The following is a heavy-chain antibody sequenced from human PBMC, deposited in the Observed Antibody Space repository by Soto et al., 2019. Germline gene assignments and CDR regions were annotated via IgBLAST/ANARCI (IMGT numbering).Heavy chain of an antibody. Sequence: QVRLQESGPGLVEPSQILSLTCTVSGGSISSVGNYWSWIRQQPGKGLEWIGQIYYSGNTYCTPSLKSRVSFSVDTFKSQFSLRLTSLTAADTAMYYCARVNCSGGNCDHFDYWGQGARVTVSS. D-gene: IGHD2-15*01. CDR3: ARVNCSGGNCDHFDY. J-gene: IGHJ4*02. CDR1: GGSISSVGNY. V-gene: IGHV4-31*03. CDR2: IYYSGNT.